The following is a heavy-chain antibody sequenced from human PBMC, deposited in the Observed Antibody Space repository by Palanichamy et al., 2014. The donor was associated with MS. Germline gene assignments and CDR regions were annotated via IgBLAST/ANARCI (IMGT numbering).Heavy chain of an antibody. D-gene: IGHD3-9*01. V-gene: IGHV3-7*03. Sequence: EVQLVESGGGLVQPGGSLRLSCAGSGFTFSNYWMSWVRQAPGKGLEWVANIKKDGSEKYYVDSVKGRFTISRDNAENSLYLQMNNLRVEDTAVYYCANDWARVGRWNYWGQGTLVVVSS. CDR1: GFTFSNYW. J-gene: IGHJ4*02. CDR2: IKKDGSEK. CDR3: ANDWARVGRWNY.